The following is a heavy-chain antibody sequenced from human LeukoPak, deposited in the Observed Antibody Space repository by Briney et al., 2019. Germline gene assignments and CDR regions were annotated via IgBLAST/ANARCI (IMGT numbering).Heavy chain of an antibody. CDR1: GDSVSNKIAT. Sequence: SQTLSLTCDISGDSVSNKIATWSWIRQSPSRGLEWLGRTFYRSKWYNDYAVSVKSRVSITPDTSKNQFSLHLNSVTPEDTAVYYCVRALYDSSGYAYFFDYWGRGTLVTVSS. J-gene: IGHJ4*02. D-gene: IGHD3-22*01. CDR3: VRALYDSSGYAYFFDY. CDR2: TFYRSKWYN. V-gene: IGHV6-1*01.